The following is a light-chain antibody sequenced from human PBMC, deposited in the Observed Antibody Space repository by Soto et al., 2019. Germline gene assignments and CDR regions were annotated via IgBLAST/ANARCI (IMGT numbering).Light chain of an antibody. Sequence: AIQMTQSPSSLSASVGDRVTISCRTSQGIRSDLGWYQHKPGKAPKLLIYTASTLQSGVPSRFSGSGSGTDFTLTISSLQPEDFGTYYCLQDFHFPWTLGPGTKVDIK. V-gene: IGKV1-6*01. J-gene: IGKJ1*01. CDR1: QGIRSD. CDR3: LQDFHFPWT. CDR2: TAS.